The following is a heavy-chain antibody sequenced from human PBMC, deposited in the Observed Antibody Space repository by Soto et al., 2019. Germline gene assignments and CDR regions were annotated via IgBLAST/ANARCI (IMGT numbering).Heavy chain of an antibody. CDR2: ISYDGSNK. CDR3: AKLDTAMVY. D-gene: IGHD5-18*01. V-gene: IGHV3-30*18. Sequence: QVQRVESGGGVVQPGRSLRLSCAASGFTFSSYGMHWVRQAPGKGLEWVAVISYDGSNKYYADSVEGRFTISRDNSKNTLYLQMNSLRAEDTAVYYCAKLDTAMVYWGQGTLVTVSS. CDR1: GFTFSSYG. J-gene: IGHJ4*02.